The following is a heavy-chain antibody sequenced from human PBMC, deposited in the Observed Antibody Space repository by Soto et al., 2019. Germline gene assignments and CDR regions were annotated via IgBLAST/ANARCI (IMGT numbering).Heavy chain of an antibody. CDR2: ISYDGSNK. D-gene: IGHD3-3*01. J-gene: IGHJ6*02. Sequence: QVQLVESGGGVVQPGRSLRLSCAASGFTFSSYGMHWVRQTPGKGLEWVAVISYDGSNKYYADSVKGRFTISRDNSXNTXXXQMXXXXXXXXXXYXCAKGRTEGGTIFGVAVGRNYGMDVWGQGTTVTVSS. CDR3: AKGRTEGGTIFGVAVGRNYGMDV. V-gene: IGHV3-30*03. CDR1: GFTFSSYG.